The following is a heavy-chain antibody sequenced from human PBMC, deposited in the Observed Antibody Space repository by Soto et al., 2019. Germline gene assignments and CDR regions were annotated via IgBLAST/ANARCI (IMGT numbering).Heavy chain of an antibody. D-gene: IGHD3-10*01. Sequence: GSLRLSCAASGFTFSSSAISWVRQAPGKGLEWVSAVSANGQGIYYADSVRGRFTISRDNSKNTVFLHMDSLSAEDTAVYYCAKDRHYPRDYFHYWGQGTLVTVSS. V-gene: IGHV3-23*01. J-gene: IGHJ4*02. CDR2: VSANGQGI. CDR1: GFTFSSSA. CDR3: AKDRHYPRDYFHY.